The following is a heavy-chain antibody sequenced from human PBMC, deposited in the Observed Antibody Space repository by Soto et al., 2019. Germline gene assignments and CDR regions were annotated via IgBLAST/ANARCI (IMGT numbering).Heavy chain of an antibody. CDR3: ARGRASPSYLRLDS. D-gene: IGHD3-10*01. V-gene: IGHV1-8*01. J-gene: IGHJ5*01. CDR2: INPNVGNI. Sequence: GSVNVSCKASGDTFTTYGINCVRQATGHGLEWMGWINPNVGNIGYAQRFQGRVTMTRDTAIRTAYVEVSSLRSDDTAVYYCARGRASPSYLRLDSLGEGT. CDR1: GDTFTTYG.